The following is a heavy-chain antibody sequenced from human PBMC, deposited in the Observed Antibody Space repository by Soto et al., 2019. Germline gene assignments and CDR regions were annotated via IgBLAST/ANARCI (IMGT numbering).Heavy chain of an antibody. D-gene: IGHD6-13*01. CDR3: AKASRSWAHYYYYYYGMDV. J-gene: IGHJ6*02. Sequence: QVQLQESGPGLVKPSETLSLTCTVSGGSVSSGSYYWSWIRQPPGKGLEWIGYIYYSWSTNYNPSLKSRVTISVDTSKNQFSLKLSSVTAADTAVYYCAKASRSWAHYYYYYYGMDVWGQGTTVTVSS. CDR2: IYYSWST. CDR1: GGSVSSGSYY. V-gene: IGHV4-61*01.